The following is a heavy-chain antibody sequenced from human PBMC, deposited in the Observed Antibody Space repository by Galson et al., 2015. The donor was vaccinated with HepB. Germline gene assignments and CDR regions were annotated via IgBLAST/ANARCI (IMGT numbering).Heavy chain of an antibody. J-gene: IGHJ5*02. V-gene: IGHV6-1*01. D-gene: IGHD5-18*01. Sequence: CAISGDSVSSNSAAWNRIRQSPSRGLEWLGRTYYRSKWYNDYAVSVKSRITINPDTSKNQFSLQLNSVTPEDTAVYYCAREFENTAMVVWFDPWGQGTLVTVSS. CDR3: AREFENTAMVVWFDP. CDR2: TYYRSKWYN. CDR1: GDSVSSNSAA.